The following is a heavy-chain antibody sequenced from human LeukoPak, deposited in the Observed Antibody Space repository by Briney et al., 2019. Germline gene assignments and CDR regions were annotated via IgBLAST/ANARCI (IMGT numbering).Heavy chain of an antibody. D-gene: IGHD3-22*01. J-gene: IGHJ4*02. CDR3: AKLGGYYDSSGYYLYYFDY. CDR1: GFTFSSYA. Sequence: GGSLRLSCAASGFTFSSYAMSWVRQAPGKGLEWVSAISGSGGSTYYADSVKGRFTISRDNSKNTLYLQMNSLRAEDTAVYYCAKLGGYYDSSGYYLYYFDYWGQGTLVTVSS. V-gene: IGHV3-23*01. CDR2: ISGSGGST.